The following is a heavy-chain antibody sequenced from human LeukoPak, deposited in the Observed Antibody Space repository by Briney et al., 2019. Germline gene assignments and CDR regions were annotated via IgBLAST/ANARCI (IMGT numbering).Heavy chain of an antibody. V-gene: IGHV3-48*03. CDR1: GFTFSNYE. J-gene: IGHJ6*02. D-gene: IGHD4-17*01. Sequence: GGSLRLSCVASGFTFSNYEMNWVRQAPGKGLEWVSYISGTGRTENYADSVKGRFTISRDNAKNSLYLQMNNLRAEDTAVYYCAKYGDYRYLYGMDVWGQGTTVTVSS. CDR2: ISGTGRTE. CDR3: AKYGDYRYLYGMDV.